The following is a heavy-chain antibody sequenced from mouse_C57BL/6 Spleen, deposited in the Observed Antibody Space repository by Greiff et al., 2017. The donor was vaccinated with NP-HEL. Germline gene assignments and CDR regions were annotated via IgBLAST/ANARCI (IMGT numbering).Heavy chain of an antibody. CDR1: GYTFTSYW. Sequence: QVHVKQPGAELVMPGASVKLSCKASGYTFTSYWMHWVKQRPGQGLEWIGEIDPSDSYTNYNQKFKGKSTLTVDKSSSTAYMQLSSLTSEDSAVYYCARTGAFAYWGQGTLVTVSA. J-gene: IGHJ3*01. D-gene: IGHD4-1*01. CDR2: IDPSDSYT. CDR3: ARTGAFAY. V-gene: IGHV1-69*01.